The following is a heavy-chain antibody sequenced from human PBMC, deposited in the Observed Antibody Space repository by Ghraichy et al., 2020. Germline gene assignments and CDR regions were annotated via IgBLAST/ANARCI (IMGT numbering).Heavy chain of an antibody. Sequence: GGSLRLSCAASGFTFSSYAMSWVRQAPGKGLEWVSAISGSGGSTYYADSVKGRFTISRDNSKNTLYLQMNSLRAEDTAVYYCAKAERNALEWLSIPPYYYYGMDVWGQGTTVTVSS. D-gene: IGHD3-3*01. CDR2: ISGSGGST. V-gene: IGHV3-23*01. J-gene: IGHJ6*02. CDR1: GFTFSSYA. CDR3: AKAERNALEWLSIPPYYYYGMDV.